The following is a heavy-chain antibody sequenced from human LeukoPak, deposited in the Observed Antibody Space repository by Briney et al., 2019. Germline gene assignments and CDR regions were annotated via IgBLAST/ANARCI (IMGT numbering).Heavy chain of an antibody. CDR1: GGYISNYY. Sequence: PSETLSLTCTVSGGYISNYYWSWIRQPPGKRLEWIGYIYYSGSPNYNPSLKSRVTMSLDTSRNQFSLKLSSVTAADTAVYYCTRTSASTAIDYWGPGTLVTVSS. J-gene: IGHJ4*02. D-gene: IGHD4-17*01. V-gene: IGHV4-59*01. CDR2: IYYSGSP. CDR3: TRTSASTAIDY.